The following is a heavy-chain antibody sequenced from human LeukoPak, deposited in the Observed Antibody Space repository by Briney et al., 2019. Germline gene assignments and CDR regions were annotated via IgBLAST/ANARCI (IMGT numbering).Heavy chain of an antibody. CDR1: GGSVSSGSYY. J-gene: IGHJ4*02. CDR3: ARERVAGTIDY. D-gene: IGHD6-19*01. V-gene: IGHV4-61*01. CDR2: LYYSGST. Sequence: PSETLSLTCTVSGGSVSSGSYYGSWIRQPPGKGLEWIGFLYYSGSTNYNPSLKSRVTISVDTSKNQFSLKLSSVTAADTAVYYWARERVAGTIDYWGQGTLVTVSS.